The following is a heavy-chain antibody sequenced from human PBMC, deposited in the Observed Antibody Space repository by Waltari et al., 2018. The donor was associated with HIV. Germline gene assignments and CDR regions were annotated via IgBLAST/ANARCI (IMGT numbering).Heavy chain of an antibody. CDR1: GSKLRKFA. CDR3: ARGPPVGHCTTASCPTPYFNY. D-gene: IGHD2-8*01. J-gene: IGHJ4*02. V-gene: IGHV3-48*01. CDR2: IGCTSSSI. Sequence: EAQCREDGGVVIHPGGYLRRSCRAAGSKLRKFAMGGLRRLLRRGLDCVSYIGCTSSSIYYGASVKGRFTISIDNAKTSLDLQMNSLRVDGTAIYYCARGPPVGHCTTASCPTPYFNYWGQGTRVIVSS.